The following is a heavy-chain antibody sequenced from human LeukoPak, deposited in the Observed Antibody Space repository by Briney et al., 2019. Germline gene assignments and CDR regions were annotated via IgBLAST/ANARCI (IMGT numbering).Heavy chain of an antibody. J-gene: IGHJ4*02. Sequence: SETLSLTCTVSGGSISSGGYYWSWIRQHPGKGLEWIGYIYYSGSIYYNPSLKSRVTISVDTSKNQFSLKLSSVTAADTAVYYCARAQYYYDSSGYYPYYFDYWGQGTLVTVSS. CDR3: ARAQYYYDSSGYYPYYFDY. V-gene: IGHV4-31*03. CDR2: IYYSGSI. CDR1: GGSISSGGYY. D-gene: IGHD3-22*01.